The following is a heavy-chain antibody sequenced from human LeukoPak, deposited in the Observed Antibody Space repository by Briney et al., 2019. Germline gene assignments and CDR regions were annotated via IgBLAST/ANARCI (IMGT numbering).Heavy chain of an antibody. CDR2: IIPILGIA. CDR1: GGTFSSYA. Sequence: ASVKVSCKASGGTFSSYAISWVRQAPGQGLEWMGRIIPILGIANYAQKFQGRVTITADKSTSTAYMELSSLRSEDTAVYYCARVSGNYYYYGMDVWGQGTTVTVSS. D-gene: IGHD6-25*01. CDR3: ARVSGNYYYYGMDV. V-gene: IGHV1-69*04. J-gene: IGHJ6*02.